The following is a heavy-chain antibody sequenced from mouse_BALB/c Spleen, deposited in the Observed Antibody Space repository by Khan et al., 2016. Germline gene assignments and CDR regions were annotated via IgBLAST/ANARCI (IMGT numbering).Heavy chain of an antibody. V-gene: IGHV1-7*01. CDR2: INPSTGYT. CDR3: ERRGDIVYAVDY. D-gene: IGHD2-13*01. Sequence: QVQLQQSGAELAKPGASVKMSCKASGYTFTSYWMHWVKQRPGQGLEWIGYINPSTGYTEYNQKFKDKATLTADKSSSTAYMQLSSLTSEDSAVYYCERRGDIVYAVDYWGQGTSVTVSS. CDR1: GYTFTSYW. J-gene: IGHJ4*01.